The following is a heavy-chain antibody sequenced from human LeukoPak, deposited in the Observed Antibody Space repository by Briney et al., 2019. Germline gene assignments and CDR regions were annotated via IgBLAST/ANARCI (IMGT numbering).Heavy chain of an antibody. J-gene: IGHJ3*02. CDR1: GFTFSSYV. D-gene: IGHD6-19*01. CDR2: ISGSGGST. CDR3: AKDQLLVPHAFDI. V-gene: IGHV3-23*01. Sequence: GGSLRLSCAASGFTFSSYVMRWVRQAPGKGLEWVSAISGSGGSTYYADSVKGRFTISRDNSKNTLYLQMNSLRAEDTAVYYCAKDQLLVPHAFDIWGQGTMVTVSS.